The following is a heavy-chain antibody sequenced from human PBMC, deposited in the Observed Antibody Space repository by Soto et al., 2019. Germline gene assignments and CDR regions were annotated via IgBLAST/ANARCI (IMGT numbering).Heavy chain of an antibody. Sequence: VQLVESGGGLVKPGGSLRLSCAASGFTFSNAWMNWVRQAPGKGLEWVGRIKSKTDGGTTDYAAPVKGRFTISRDDSKNTLYLQMNSLKTEDTAVYYCTTDAYDSSGYYYVNYWGQGTLVTVSS. D-gene: IGHD3-22*01. J-gene: IGHJ4*02. CDR3: TTDAYDSSGYYYVNY. CDR2: IKSKTDGGTT. V-gene: IGHV3-15*07. CDR1: GFTFSNAW.